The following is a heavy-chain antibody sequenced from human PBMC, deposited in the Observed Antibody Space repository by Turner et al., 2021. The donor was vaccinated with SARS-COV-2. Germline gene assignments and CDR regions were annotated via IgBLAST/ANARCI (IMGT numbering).Heavy chain of an antibody. D-gene: IGHD6-19*01. CDR1: GFTVSSKY. J-gene: IGHJ3*02. Sequence: VQLLESGGGLIRPGGSPRLSCAPSGFTVSSKYRSWIRQGPGKGVEMVSVIYRGGSTYYADAVKGRFTNSRANSKNTLYLKMNSLRAEDTAVYYCARGYSSGWYQRGAFDIWGQGTMVTVSS. CDR3: ARGYSSGWYQRGAFDI. V-gene: IGHV3-53*01. CDR2: IYRGGST.